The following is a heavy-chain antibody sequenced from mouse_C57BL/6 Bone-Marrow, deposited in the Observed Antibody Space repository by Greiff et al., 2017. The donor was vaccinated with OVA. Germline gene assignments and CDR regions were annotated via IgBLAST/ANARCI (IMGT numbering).Heavy chain of an antibody. CDR1: GYSFTGYY. Sequence: VQLQQSGPELVKPGASVKISCKASGYSFTGYYMNWVKQSPEKSLEWIGEINPSTGGTTYNQKFKAKATLTVDKSSSTAYMQLKSLSSEDSAVDYCARGGTSPFASWDRGNLVTVSA. J-gene: IGHJ3*01. CDR2: INPSTGGT. CDR3: ARGGTSPFAS. V-gene: IGHV1-42*01. D-gene: IGHD4-1*01.